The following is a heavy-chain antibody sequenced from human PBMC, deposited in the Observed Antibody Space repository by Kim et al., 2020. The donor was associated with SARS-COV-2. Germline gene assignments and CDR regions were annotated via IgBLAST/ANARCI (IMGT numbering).Heavy chain of an antibody. J-gene: IGHJ6*03. V-gene: IGHV1-8*01. CDR3: ARVFGFYYHYMDV. Sequence: YAKNVQGRVTMAWNTSTSTAYMELSGLRSEDTAVYYCARVFGFYYHYMDVWGKGTTVTVSS. D-gene: IGHD3-10*01.